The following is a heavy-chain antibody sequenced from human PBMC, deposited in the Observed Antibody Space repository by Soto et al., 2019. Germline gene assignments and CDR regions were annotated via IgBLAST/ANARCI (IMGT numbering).Heavy chain of an antibody. J-gene: IGHJ5*02. Sequence: QVQVEESGPGLVKPSETLSLTCNVSGVSISSTSNYWGWIRQPPGKGLEWIGCFYFGGSSYYNPSLKSRVTISVDTSKNQFSLRLTSVTATDTAIYYCARHWGDLDPWGQGIRVTVSS. CDR3: ARHWGDLDP. D-gene: IGHD3-16*01. V-gene: IGHV4-39*01. CDR2: FYFGGSS. CDR1: GVSISSTSNY.